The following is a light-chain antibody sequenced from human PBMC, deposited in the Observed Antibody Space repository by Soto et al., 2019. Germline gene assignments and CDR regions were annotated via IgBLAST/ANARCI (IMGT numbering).Light chain of an antibody. CDR3: SSYTNKDTLL. CDR2: DVT. Sequence: QSALTQPASVSGSPGQSITISCTGTSSDVGGYDHVSWYQQHPGKAPKLIIYDVTVRPSGISRRISGSKSDNTASLAVSGLQPEDEADYYCSSYTNKDTLLFGGGTKLTVL. J-gene: IGLJ3*02. CDR1: SSDVGGYDH. V-gene: IGLV2-14*03.